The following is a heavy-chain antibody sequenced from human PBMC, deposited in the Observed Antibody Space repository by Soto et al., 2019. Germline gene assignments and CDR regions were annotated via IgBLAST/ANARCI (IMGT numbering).Heavy chain of an antibody. D-gene: IGHD3-10*01. CDR1: GGSISSSSYY. CDR2: IYYSGST. Sequence: QLQLQESGPGLVKPSETLSLTCTVSGGSISSSSYYWGWIRQPPGKGLEWIGSIYYSGSTYYNPSLKSRVTISVDTSKNQFSLKLSSVTAADTAVYYCARRDRYYYGSGSYYTYYGMDVWGQGTTVTVSS. CDR3: ARRDRYYYGSGSYYTYYGMDV. V-gene: IGHV4-39*01. J-gene: IGHJ6*02.